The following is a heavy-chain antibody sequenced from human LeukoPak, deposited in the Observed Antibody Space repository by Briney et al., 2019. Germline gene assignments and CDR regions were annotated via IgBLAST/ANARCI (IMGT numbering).Heavy chain of an antibody. D-gene: IGHD3-10*01. CDR2: INHSGST. J-gene: IGHJ6*03. CDR3: ARAKKAKYYYGSGKSGYYYMDV. Sequence: PSETLSLTCAVYGGSFSGYYWSWIRQPPGKGLEWIGEINHSGSTNYNPSLKSRVTISVDTSKNQFSLKLSSVTAADTAVYYCARAKKAKYYYGSGKSGYYYMDVWGKGTTVTVSS. V-gene: IGHV4-34*01. CDR1: GGSFSGYY.